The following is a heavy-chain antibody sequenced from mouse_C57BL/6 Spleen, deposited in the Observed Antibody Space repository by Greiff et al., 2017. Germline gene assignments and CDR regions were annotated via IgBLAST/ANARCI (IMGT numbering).Heavy chain of an antibody. D-gene: IGHD6-1*01. CDR1: GYTFTSYW. J-gene: IGHJ1*03. V-gene: IGHV1-50*01. CDR2: IDPSDSYT. CDR3: ARSLYRGYFDV. Sequence: VQLQQPGAELVKPGASVKLSCKASGYTFTSYWMQWVKQRPGQGLEWIGEIDPSDSYTNYNQKFKGKATLTVATSSSTAYMQLSSLTSEDSAVYYCARSLYRGYFDVWGTGTTVTVSS.